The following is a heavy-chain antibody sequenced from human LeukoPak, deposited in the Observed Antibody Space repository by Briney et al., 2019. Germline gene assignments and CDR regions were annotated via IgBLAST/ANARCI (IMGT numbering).Heavy chain of an antibody. J-gene: IGHJ6*02. CDR3: AKDRSSGPHYYYGMDV. CDR2: FSWDGGST. Sequence: TGGSLRLSCAASGFTFDDYTMHWVRQAPGKGLEWVSLFSWDGGSTYYADSVKGRFTISRDNSKKTVFLQMNSLRGEDTAIYYCAKDRSSGPHYYYGMDVWGRGTTVIVSS. D-gene: IGHD3-22*01. V-gene: IGHV3-43*01. CDR1: GFTFDDYT.